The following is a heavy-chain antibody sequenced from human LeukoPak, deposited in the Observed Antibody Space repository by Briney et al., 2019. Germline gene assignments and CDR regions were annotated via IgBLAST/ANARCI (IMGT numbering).Heavy chain of an antibody. CDR2: IIPIFGTA. D-gene: IGHD1-7*01. Sequence: GASVKVCCKASGGTFSSYAISWVRQAPGQRLEWMGGIIPIFGTANYAQKFQGRVTITTDESTSTAYMELSSLRSEDTAVYYCNLKKDNWNYVSWFEPWGQRTLVT. J-gene: IGHJ5*02. CDR3: NLKKDNWNYVSWFEP. CDR1: GGTFSSYA. V-gene: IGHV1-69*05.